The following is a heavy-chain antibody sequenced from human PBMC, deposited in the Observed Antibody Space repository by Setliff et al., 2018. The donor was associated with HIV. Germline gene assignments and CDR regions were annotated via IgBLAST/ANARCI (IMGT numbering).Heavy chain of an antibody. D-gene: IGHD6-19*01. CDR2: IYYSGSS. Sequence: PSETLSLTCKVSGASISSYYWSWVRQPPGKGLEWIGYIYYSGSSKNTPSLKSRVTISVDTPKNEFSLKLSSMTAADTAVYYCARGIAVAGPYFDYWGQGTLVTVSS. V-gene: IGHV4-59*01. CDR1: GASISSYY. J-gene: IGHJ4*02. CDR3: ARGIAVAGPYFDY.